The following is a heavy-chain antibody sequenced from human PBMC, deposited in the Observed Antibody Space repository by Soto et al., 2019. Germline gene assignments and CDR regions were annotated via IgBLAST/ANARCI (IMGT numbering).Heavy chain of an antibody. Sequence: ASVKVSWKVSGYTLTDLSMQWVRQAPGKGLEWMGGFDPEDGETIYAQKFQGRVTMTEDTATDTAYMELSSLRSEDTAVYYCAIHRSGRFLEWLPEGSLGYWGQGTLVTVSS. J-gene: IGHJ4*02. V-gene: IGHV1-24*01. CDR2: FDPEDGET. D-gene: IGHD3-3*01. CDR3: AIHRSGRFLEWLPEGSLGY. CDR1: GYTLTDLS.